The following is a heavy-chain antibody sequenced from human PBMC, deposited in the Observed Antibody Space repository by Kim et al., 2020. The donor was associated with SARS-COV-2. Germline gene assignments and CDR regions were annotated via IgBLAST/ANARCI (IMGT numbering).Heavy chain of an antibody. Sequence: SVKVSCKASGGTFSSYAISWVRQAPGQGLEWMGGIIPIFGTANYAQKFQGRVTITADKSTSTAYMELSSLRSEDTAVYYCARGGYGSGSYKGDGWFDPWGQGTLVTVSS. CDR1: GGTFSSYA. V-gene: IGHV1-69*06. CDR2: IIPIFGTA. J-gene: IGHJ5*02. D-gene: IGHD3-10*01. CDR3: ARGGYGSGSYKGDGWFDP.